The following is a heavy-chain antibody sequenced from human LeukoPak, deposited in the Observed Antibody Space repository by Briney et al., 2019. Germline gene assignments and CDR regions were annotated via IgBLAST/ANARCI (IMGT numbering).Heavy chain of an antibody. CDR1: GFISNNYW. J-gene: IGHJ6*02. Sequence: GGSLRLSCAASGFISNNYWMTWVRQAPGKGLEWVANIKQDGSEKHYVDSVKGRFTISRDNAKNSLFLQMNSLGAEDTAVYYCARDSADITIFGGRYYGMDVWGQGTTVTVSS. V-gene: IGHV3-7*01. CDR2: IKQDGSEK. D-gene: IGHD3-3*01. CDR3: ARDSADITIFGGRYYGMDV.